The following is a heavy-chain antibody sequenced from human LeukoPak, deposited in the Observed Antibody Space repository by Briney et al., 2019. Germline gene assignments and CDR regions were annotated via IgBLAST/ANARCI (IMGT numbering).Heavy chain of an antibody. V-gene: IGHV1-18*01. CDR2: ISAYNGNT. J-gene: IGHJ4*02. D-gene: IGHD6-6*01. CDR3: ARVGRYSIAARPDY. CDR1: GYAFTSYA. Sequence: EASVTVSCKSSGYAFTSYAITWVRQAPGQGLEWMGWISAYNGNTNYAQKFQGRVTMTTDTSTSTAYMELRSLRSDDTAVYYCARVGRYSIAARPDYWGQGTLVTVSS.